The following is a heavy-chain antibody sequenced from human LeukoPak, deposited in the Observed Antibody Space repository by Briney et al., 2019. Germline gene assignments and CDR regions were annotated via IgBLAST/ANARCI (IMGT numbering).Heavy chain of an antibody. Sequence: GGSLRRSCAASGFVFSSYWMYWVRQAPGKGLVWVSRIYTDGSYTNYADSVKGRFTISRDNAKNTLSLHMNSLRAEDMAVYYCARGDDESLDHWGQGTLVTVSS. CDR3: ARGDDESLDH. J-gene: IGHJ4*02. D-gene: IGHD3-16*01. CDR1: GFVFSSYW. CDR2: IYTDGSYT. V-gene: IGHV3-74*01.